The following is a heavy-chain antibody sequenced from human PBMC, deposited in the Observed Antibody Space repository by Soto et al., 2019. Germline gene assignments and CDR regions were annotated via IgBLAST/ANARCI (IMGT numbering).Heavy chain of an antibody. CDR2: INAGNGNT. D-gene: IGHD2-15*01. V-gene: IGHV1-3*01. CDR3: ARDLFCSGGSCYWFDP. J-gene: IGHJ5*02. Sequence: ASVKVSCKASGYTFTSYAMHWVRQAPGQRLEWMGWINAGNGNTKYSQKFQGRVTITRDTSASTAYMELSSLRSEDTAVYYCARDLFCSGGSCYWFDPWGQGTLVTVSS. CDR1: GYTFTSYA.